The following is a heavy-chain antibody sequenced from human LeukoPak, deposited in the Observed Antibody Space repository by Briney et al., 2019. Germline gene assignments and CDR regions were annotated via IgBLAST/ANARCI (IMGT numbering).Heavy chain of an antibody. CDR3: ARGLCSGGSCYPDY. V-gene: IGHV3-33*01. J-gene: IGHJ4*02. Sequence: RGSLRLSCAASGFTFSSYGMHWVRQAPGKGLEWVAVIWYDGSNKYYADSVKGRFTISRGNSKNTLYLQMNSLRAEDTAVYYCARGLCSGGSCYPDYWGQGTLVTVSS. CDR1: GFTFSSYG. CDR2: IWYDGSNK. D-gene: IGHD2-15*01.